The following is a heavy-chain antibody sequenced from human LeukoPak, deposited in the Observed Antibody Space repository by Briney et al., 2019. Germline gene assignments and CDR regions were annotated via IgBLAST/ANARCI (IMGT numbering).Heavy chain of an antibody. CDR2: INWNGGST. V-gene: IGHV3-20*04. CDR1: GFTFSSYG. Sequence: PGGSLRLSCAASGFTFSSYGMSWVRQAPGKGLEWVSGINWNGGSTGYADSVKGRFTISRDNAKNSLYLQMNSLRAEDTALYYCAREDPYYYYYMDVWGKGTTVTVSS. J-gene: IGHJ6*03. CDR3: AREDPYYYYYMDV.